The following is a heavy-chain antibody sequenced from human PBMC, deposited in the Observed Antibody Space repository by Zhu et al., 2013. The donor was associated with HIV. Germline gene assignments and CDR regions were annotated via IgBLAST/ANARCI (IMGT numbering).Heavy chain of an antibody. Sequence: QVQLVQSGAEVKKPGSSAKVSCKASGGTFSNNPLIWVRQAPGQGLEWMGGIVPIFDTTDHAQKFQGRLTITADKSTNAVYMELSSLKSEDTAVYYCARAPWTTVNGYGMDVWGQGDHGSPSP. V-gene: IGHV1-69*06. D-gene: IGHD4-17*01. CDR3: ARAPWTTVNGYGMDV. J-gene: IGHJ6*02. CDR2: IVPIFDTT. CDR1: GGTFSNNP.